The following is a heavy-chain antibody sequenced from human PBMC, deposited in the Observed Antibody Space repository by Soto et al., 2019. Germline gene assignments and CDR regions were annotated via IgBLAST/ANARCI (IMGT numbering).Heavy chain of an antibody. CDR1: GASISSGDSY. Sequence: SETLSLTCAVSGASISSGDSYWSWIRQRPWKCLEWIGYIFNTGSTYYNPSLKSRVTISLDSSKNQFSLKLTSATAADTAVYFCEGEPYRTSGTFFSHFESWGQGRLVPVST. D-gene: IGHD2-8*01. V-gene: IGHV4-31*11. CDR3: EGEPYRTSGTFFSHFES. CDR2: IFNTGST. J-gene: IGHJ4*02.